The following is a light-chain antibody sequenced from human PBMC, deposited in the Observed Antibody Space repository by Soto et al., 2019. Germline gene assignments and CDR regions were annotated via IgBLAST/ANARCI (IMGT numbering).Light chain of an antibody. CDR2: ATS. Sequence: EIVLTQSPGTLSLSPGERATLSCRASQSVGTNYLAWFQQKPGQAPRLLIYATSTRATGIPDRFSGSGSGTDFTLTITRLEPEDFAVYYCQQYDSSPRTFGQGTRVESK. J-gene: IGKJ1*01. CDR3: QQYDSSPRT. V-gene: IGKV3-20*01. CDR1: QSVGTNY.